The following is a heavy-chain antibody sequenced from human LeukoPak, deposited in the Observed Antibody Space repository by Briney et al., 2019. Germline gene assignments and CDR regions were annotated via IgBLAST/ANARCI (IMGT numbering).Heavy chain of an antibody. CDR1: GGTFTSYT. CDR3: AGQYYYDSSGSYYYYYGMDV. CDR2: IIPILGIA. D-gene: IGHD3-22*01. J-gene: IGHJ6*02. V-gene: IGHV1-69*02. Sequence: SVKVSSKASGGTFTSYTISWVRQAPGQGLEWMGRIIPILGIANYAQKFQGRVTITADKSTSTAYMELSSLRSEDTAVYYCAGQYYYDSSGSYYYYYGMDVWGQGTTVTVSS.